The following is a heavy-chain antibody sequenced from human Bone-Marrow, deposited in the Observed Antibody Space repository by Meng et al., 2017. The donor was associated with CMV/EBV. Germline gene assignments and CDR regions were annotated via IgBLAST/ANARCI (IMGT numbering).Heavy chain of an antibody. J-gene: IGHJ4*02. CDR3: ASPRDSSGYYYFDY. D-gene: IGHD3-22*01. CDR1: GYTFSTYD. Sequence: ASVKVSCKASGYTFSTYDINWVRQAPGQGLEWMGWMNANSGNTGYAQKFQGRVSMTRDTSTRTAHMELRSLRSEDTAVYYCASPRDSSGYYYFDYWGQGTLVTVSS. CDR2: MNANSGNT. V-gene: IGHV1-8*02.